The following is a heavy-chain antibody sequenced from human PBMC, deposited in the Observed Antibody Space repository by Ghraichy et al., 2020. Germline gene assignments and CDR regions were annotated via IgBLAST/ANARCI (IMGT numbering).Heavy chain of an antibody. Sequence: ETLSLTCTVSGGSISSSSYYWGWIRQPPGKGLEWIGSIYYSGSTYYNPSLKSRVTISVDTSKNQFSLKLSSVTAADTAVYYCARRSHGGKFRLPPNWGQGTLVTVSS. CDR3: ARRSHGGKFRLPPN. D-gene: IGHD4-23*01. V-gene: IGHV4-39*01. CDR1: GGSISSSSYY. J-gene: IGHJ4*02. CDR2: IYYSGST.